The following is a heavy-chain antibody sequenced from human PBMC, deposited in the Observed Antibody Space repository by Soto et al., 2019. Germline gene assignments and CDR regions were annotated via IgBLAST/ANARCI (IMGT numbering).Heavy chain of an antibody. CDR3: AKDWGGSSSSRYSDY. CDR2: ISGSGGST. Sequence: CGSLRLSCAASGFTFSSYAMHWVRQAPGKGLEWVSAISGSGGSTYYADSVKGRFTISRANSKNTLYLQMNSLRAEDTAVYYCAKDWGGSSSSRYSDYCGQGTMVTVS. D-gene: IGHD6-6*01. J-gene: IGHJ4*02. CDR1: GFTFSSYA. V-gene: IGHV3-23*01.